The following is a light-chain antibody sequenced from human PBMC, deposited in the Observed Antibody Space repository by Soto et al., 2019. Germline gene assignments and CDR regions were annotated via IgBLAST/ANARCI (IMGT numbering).Light chain of an antibody. Sequence: EVVLTQSPATLSLSPGEGATLSCRASHSVDIYVAWYQQKPGQPPRLLIYDASNRATGIPGRFSGSGSGTDFTLTISNLEPEDFAVYYCQQRKFWPPLTFGGGTKVEIK. J-gene: IGKJ4*01. V-gene: IGKV3-11*01. CDR2: DAS. CDR1: HSVDIY. CDR3: QQRKFWPPLT.